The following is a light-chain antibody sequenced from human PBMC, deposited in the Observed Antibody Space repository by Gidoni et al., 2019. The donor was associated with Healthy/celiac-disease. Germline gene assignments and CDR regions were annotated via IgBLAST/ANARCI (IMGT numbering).Light chain of an antibody. Sequence: QSALTQPASVSGSPGQSITISCTGTSSAVGSYNLVSWYQQHPGNAPKLMIYEVSQRPSGVSNRFSGSKSGNTASLTISGLQAEDEADYYCCSYAGSSTFVFGGGTKLTVL. CDR2: EVS. J-gene: IGLJ3*02. CDR3: CSYAGSSTFV. V-gene: IGLV2-23*02. CDR1: SSAVGSYNL.